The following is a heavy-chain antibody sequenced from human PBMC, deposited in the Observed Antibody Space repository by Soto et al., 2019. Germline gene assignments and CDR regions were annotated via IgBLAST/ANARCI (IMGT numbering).Heavy chain of an antibody. CDR1: GGSIRNVY. CDR2: IFHSGNA. J-gene: IGHJ4*02. Sequence: ETLSLTCSVSGGSIRNVYWSWIRQPPGKGLEWIGFIFHSGNAKYNPSLQRRVTMSIDTSKNQFSLSLESVTAADTAVYFCARAHAPTLPFDFWGQGTLVTVSS. V-gene: IGHV4-59*01. D-gene: IGHD2-15*01. CDR3: ARAHAPTLPFDF.